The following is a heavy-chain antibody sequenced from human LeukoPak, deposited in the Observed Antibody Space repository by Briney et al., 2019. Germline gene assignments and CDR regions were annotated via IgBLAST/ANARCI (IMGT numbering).Heavy chain of an antibody. V-gene: IGHV3-9*01. CDR2: ISWNSGSI. Sequence: PGGSLRLSCAASGFTFDDYAMHWVRQAPGKGLEWVSGISWNSGSIGYADSVKGRFTISRDNAKNSLYLQMNSLRAEDTAVYYCARATVVSPNYWGQGTLVTVSS. J-gene: IGHJ4*02. D-gene: IGHD4-23*01. CDR3: ARATVVSPNY. CDR1: GFTFDDYA.